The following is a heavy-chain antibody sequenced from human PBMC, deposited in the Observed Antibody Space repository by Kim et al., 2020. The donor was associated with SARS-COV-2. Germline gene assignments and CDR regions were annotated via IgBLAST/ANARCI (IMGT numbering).Heavy chain of an antibody. V-gene: IGHV3-7*01. D-gene: IGHD2-2*01. CDR1: GFTFSTYW. CDR3: ARLGVSSISYFGMDV. J-gene: IGHJ6*02. Sequence: GGSLRLSCAASGFTFSTYWMSWVRQAPGKGLEWVANIKKDGSEKNYVDSVKGRFTISRDNAKNSLYLQMNSLRAEDTAVYYCARLGVSSISYFGMDVWGQGTMLTVSS. CDR2: IKKDGSEK.